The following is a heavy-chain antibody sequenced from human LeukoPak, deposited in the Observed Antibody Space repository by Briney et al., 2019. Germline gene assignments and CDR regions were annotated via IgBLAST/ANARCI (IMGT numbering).Heavy chain of an antibody. J-gene: IGHJ3*02. CDR3: ARSWSTGAFDI. CDR1: GGSISSYY. CDR2: IYYSGST. Sequence: PSETLSLTCTVSGGSISSYYWSWIRQPPGKGLEWIGYIYYSGSTNYNPSLKSRVTISVDTSKNQFSLKLSSVTAADTAVYYCARSWSTGAFDIWGQGTMVTVSS. V-gene: IGHV4-59*08. D-gene: IGHD2-8*01.